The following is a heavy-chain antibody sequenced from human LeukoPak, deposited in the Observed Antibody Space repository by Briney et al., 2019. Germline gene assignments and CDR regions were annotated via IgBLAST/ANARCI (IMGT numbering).Heavy chain of an antibody. D-gene: IGHD5-24*01. CDR3: ARGGQEGCNYPYFDS. J-gene: IGHJ4*02. Sequence: SETLSLTCSVSGASISSSSYYWGWIRQPPGKGLEWIGSIHYTGSTYYNPSLKSRVTISVDTSKNQFSLKLSSVTAADTAVYYCARGGQEGCNYPYFDSWDQGTLVTVSS. CDR1: GASISSSSYY. V-gene: IGHV4-39*01. CDR2: IHYTGST.